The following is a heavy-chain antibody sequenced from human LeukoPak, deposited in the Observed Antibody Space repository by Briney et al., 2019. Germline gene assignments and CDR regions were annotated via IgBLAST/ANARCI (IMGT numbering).Heavy chain of an antibody. CDR1: GFTFSSYG. CDR3: AKYPLTPTMLVVVSNYVGSYYFDY. J-gene: IGHJ4*02. V-gene: IGHV3-30*18. CDR2: ISFDGINK. D-gene: IGHD3-22*01. Sequence: GGSLRLSCAASGFTFSSYGMHWVRQAPGKGLELVAVISFDGINKFYADSVKCRFTISRDNSKNTLYLQMNSLRAEDTAVYYCAKYPLTPTMLVVVSNYVGSYYFDYWGQGTLVTVSS.